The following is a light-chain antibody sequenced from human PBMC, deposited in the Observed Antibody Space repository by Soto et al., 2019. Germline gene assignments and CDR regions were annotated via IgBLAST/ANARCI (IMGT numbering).Light chain of an antibody. Sequence: DIQMTQSPSTLSASVGDRVTITCRASQSISNWLAWYQQKPGKAPKLLIYTASSLESGVPSRFSGSGSGTEFTLTISSLQPDDFATYYCKQYDSYSWTFGQGTKVDMK. CDR1: QSISNW. CDR3: KQYDSYSWT. V-gene: IGKV1-5*03. J-gene: IGKJ1*01. CDR2: TAS.